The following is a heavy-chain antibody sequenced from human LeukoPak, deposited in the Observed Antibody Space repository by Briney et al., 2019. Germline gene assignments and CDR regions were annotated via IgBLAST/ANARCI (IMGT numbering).Heavy chain of an antibody. J-gene: IGHJ4*02. CDR3: ARDPDPRRTFGQLDY. Sequence: PGGSLRLSCAASGFTFSSNGMHWVRQAPGKGLEWVAFIQNDGNNKKYGDSVKGRFTISRDNSMNTLYLQMNSLRPEDTAVYYCARDPDPRRTFGQLDYWGQGTLVTVSS. V-gene: IGHV3-30*02. CDR2: IQNDGNNK. D-gene: IGHD3/OR15-3a*01. CDR1: GFTFSSNG.